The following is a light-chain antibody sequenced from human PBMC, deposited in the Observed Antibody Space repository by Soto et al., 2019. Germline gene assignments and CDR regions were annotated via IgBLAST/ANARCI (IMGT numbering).Light chain of an antibody. J-gene: IGLJ1*01. Sequence: QSALTQPPSVSGSPGQSVAISCTGTSSDVGGYNRVSWYQQAPGKAPKLLIYDVSNRPSGGSTRFSGSKSGNTASLTISGLQADDEADYYCTSYASGSAYVFGPGTKVTVL. CDR3: TSYASGSAYV. CDR2: DVS. V-gene: IGLV2-18*02. CDR1: SSDVGGYNR.